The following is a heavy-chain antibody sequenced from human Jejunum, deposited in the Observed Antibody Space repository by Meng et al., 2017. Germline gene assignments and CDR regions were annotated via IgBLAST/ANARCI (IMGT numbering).Heavy chain of an antibody. Sequence: LRLSCTVSGGSTTGGYYYWTWIRQPAGKDLEWIGRIYTTGSTNYSPSLKSRVTISVGTSKNQFSLNLTSMTAADTAIYYCATETTARITDYWGQGTLVTVSS. CDR1: GGSTTGGYYY. V-gene: IGHV4-61*02. D-gene: IGHD4-17*01. J-gene: IGHJ4*02. CDR2: IYTTGST. CDR3: ATETTARITDY.